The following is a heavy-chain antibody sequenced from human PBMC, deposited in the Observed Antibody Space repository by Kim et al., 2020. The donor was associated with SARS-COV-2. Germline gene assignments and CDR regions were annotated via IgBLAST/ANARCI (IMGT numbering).Heavy chain of an antibody. D-gene: IGHD3-16*01. CDR2: DGSKT. Sequence: DGSKTYYEYSVKGRFTISRDNSKNMVYLQMNSLRDEDTTVYYCAREWGSCGQGTLVTVSS. CDR3: AREWGS. J-gene: IGHJ5*02. V-gene: IGHV3-30-3*01.